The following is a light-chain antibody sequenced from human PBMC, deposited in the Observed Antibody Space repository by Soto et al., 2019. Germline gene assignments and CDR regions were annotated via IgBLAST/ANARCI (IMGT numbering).Light chain of an antibody. CDR3: QQYNNWPLT. CDR1: QSFNTN. J-gene: IGKJ4*01. V-gene: IGKV3-15*01. CDR2: GAS. Sequence: EIVMTQSPATLSVSPGERATLSCRASQSFNTNLAWYQQKPGQAPRLLIYGASTRATGIPARFSGSGSGTEFTLNISSLQAEDIGVYYCQQYNNWPLTFGGGTKVEIK.